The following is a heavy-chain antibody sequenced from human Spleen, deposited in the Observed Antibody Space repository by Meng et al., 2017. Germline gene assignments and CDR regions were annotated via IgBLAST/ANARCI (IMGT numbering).Heavy chain of an antibody. Sequence: QVQLQESGPGLVKPSQNLSLTCTVSGGSISSDDYYWSWIRQPPGKGLEWIGSIGHSGITSYTPSLTSRVTVSIDTSKSQFSLKLTSVTAADTAVYYCVRSSGWVRTGFDPWGQGTLVTVSS. V-gene: IGHV4-39*01. CDR3: VRSSGWVRTGFDP. CDR2: IGHSGIT. CDR1: GGSISSDDYY. D-gene: IGHD6-19*01. J-gene: IGHJ5*02.